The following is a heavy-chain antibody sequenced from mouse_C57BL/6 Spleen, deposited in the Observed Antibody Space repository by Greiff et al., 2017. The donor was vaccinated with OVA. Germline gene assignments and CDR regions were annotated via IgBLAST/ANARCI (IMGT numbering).Heavy chain of an antibody. J-gene: IGHJ4*01. Sequence: QVTLKECGPGILQSSQTLSLTCSFSGFSLSTSGMGVSWIRQPSGKGLEWLAHIYWDDDKRYNPSLKSRLTISKDTSRNQVFLKITSVDTADTATYYCARRGGYYYGSIYAMDYWGQGTSVTVSS. V-gene: IGHV8-12*01. CDR3: ARRGGYYYGSIYAMDY. CDR2: IYWDDDK. CDR1: GFSLSTSGMG. D-gene: IGHD1-1*01.